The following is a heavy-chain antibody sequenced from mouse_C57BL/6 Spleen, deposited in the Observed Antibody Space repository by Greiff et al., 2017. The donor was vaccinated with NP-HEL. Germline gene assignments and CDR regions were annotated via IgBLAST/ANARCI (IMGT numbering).Heavy chain of an antibody. J-gene: IGHJ4*01. D-gene: IGHD2-3*01. CDR2: INPSSGYT. CDR1: GGGWGGGG. CDR3: ARDDDGYYDSAMDY. V-gene: IGHV1-7*01. Sequence: VQLQQSGAELAKHGEEGKREGKGEGGGWGGGGVGGVRERPGQGLEWIGYINPSSGYTKYNQKFKDKATLTADKSSSTAYMQLSSLTYEDSAVYYCARDDDGYYDSAMDYWGQGTSVTVSS.